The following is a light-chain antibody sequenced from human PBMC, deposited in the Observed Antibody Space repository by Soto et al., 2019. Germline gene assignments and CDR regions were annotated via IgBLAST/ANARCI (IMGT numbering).Light chain of an antibody. CDR2: GAS. J-gene: IGKJ1*01. CDR3: QQYGSSPWT. Sequence: EIVLTQSPATLSLSPRVSSTLSCMASQSVSSNLAWYQQKPCQAPGLLIYGASSRATGIPDRFSGSGSGTDFTLTISRLEPEDFAVYYCQQYGSSPWTFGQGTKVDIK. V-gene: IGKV3-20*01. CDR1: QSVSSN.